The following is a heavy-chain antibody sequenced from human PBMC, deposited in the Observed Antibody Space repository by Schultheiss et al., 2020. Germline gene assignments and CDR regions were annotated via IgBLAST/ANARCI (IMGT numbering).Heavy chain of an antibody. CDR1: TYTFTSYW. D-gene: IGHD5-18*01. J-gene: IGHJ4*03. CDR3: ARFTERGYSYGSIYFDY. V-gene: IGHV5-51*01. Sequence: GESLKISCKGSTYTFTSYWIGWVRQMPGKGLEWMGIIYPGDSDTRYSPSFQGQVTISADKSISTAYLQWSSLKASDTAMYYCARFTERGYSYGSIYFDYWGQGTTVTVSS. CDR2: IYPGDSDT.